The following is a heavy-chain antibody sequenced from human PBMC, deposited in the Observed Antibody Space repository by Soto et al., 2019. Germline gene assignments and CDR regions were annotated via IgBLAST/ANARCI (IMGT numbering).Heavy chain of an antibody. D-gene: IGHD1-7*01. Sequence: SGPTLVNPTQTLTLTCTFSGFSLSTSGMRVSWIRQPPGKALEWLARIDWDDDKFYSTSLKTRLTISKDTSKNQVVLTMTNMDPVDTATYYCAREVWRETGTTNYYYGMDVWGQGTTVTVSS. CDR2: IDWDDDK. CDR3: AREVWRETGTTNYYYGMDV. V-gene: IGHV2-70*04. J-gene: IGHJ6*02. CDR1: GFSLSTSGMR.